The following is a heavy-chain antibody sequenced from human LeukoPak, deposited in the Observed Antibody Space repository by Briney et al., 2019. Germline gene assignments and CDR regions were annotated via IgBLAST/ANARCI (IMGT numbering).Heavy chain of an antibody. CDR2: ISGSGGST. J-gene: IGHJ6*02. Sequence: GGSLRLSCAASGFTFSSYAMSWVRQAPGKGLEWVSAISGSGGSTYYADSVKGRFTISRDNSRNTLYLQMNSLRAEDTAVYYCAKALRYYYYYGMDAWGQGTTVTVSS. CDR1: GFTFSSYA. V-gene: IGHV3-23*01. CDR3: AKALRYYYYYGMDA.